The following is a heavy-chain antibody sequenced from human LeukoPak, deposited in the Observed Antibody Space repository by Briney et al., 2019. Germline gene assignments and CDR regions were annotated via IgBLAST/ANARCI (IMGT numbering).Heavy chain of an antibody. J-gene: IGHJ6*02. V-gene: IGHV3-30*18. CDR3: AKDMGRYCSSTSCYNYYYYGMDV. CDR2: ISYDGSNK. Sequence: GGSLRLSCAASGFTFSSYGMHWVRQAPGKGLEWVAVISYDGSNKYYADSVKGRFTISRDNSKNTLYLQMNSLRAEDTAVYYCAKDMGRYCSSTSCYNYYYYGMDVWGQGTTVTVSS. D-gene: IGHD2-2*02. CDR1: GFTFSSYG.